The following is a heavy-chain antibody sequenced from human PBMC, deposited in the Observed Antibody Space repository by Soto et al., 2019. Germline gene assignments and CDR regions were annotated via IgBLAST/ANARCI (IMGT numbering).Heavy chain of an antibody. CDR3: ARVLCSSSWYRDYYYGMDV. D-gene: IGHD6-13*01. J-gene: IGHJ6*02. V-gene: IGHV1-18*01. Sequence: QVPLVQSGAEVKKPGASVKVSCKASGYTFTSYGISWVRQAPGQGLEWMGWISAYNGNTNYAQKLQGRVPMTTDTSTRTAYMELRILRSDDTAVYYCARVLCSSSWYRDYYYGMDVWGQGTTVTVSS. CDR1: GYTFTSYG. CDR2: ISAYNGNT.